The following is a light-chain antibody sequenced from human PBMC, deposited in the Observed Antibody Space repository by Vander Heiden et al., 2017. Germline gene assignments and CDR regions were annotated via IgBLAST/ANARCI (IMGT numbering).Light chain of an antibody. Sequence: QSGLTQPRSVSGSLGQPVTISCPGTSSDVGGYNYVSWYQQHPDKAPKLMIYDVTERPSGVPDRFSGSKSGNTASLTISGLQAEDEADYYCCSHAASYPAVFGGGTQLTVL. CDR2: DVT. V-gene: IGLV2-11*01. J-gene: IGLJ7*01. CDR1: SSDVGGYNY. CDR3: CSHAASYPAV.